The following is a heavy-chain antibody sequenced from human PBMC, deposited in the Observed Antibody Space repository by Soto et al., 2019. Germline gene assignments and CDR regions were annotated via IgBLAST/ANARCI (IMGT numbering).Heavy chain of an antibody. J-gene: IGHJ4*02. CDR1: GFPFTSYG. Sequence: QVQLVESGGGVVQPGRSLRLSCEASGFPFTSYGMHWVREGPDKGLEWVAIISYDGSDKYYADSVKGRFTISRDNSKNTLYLQLNSLRPEDTALYYCVAGQYYFDYRGQGTLVIVSS. V-gene: IGHV3-30*03. CDR3: VAGQYYFDY. CDR2: ISYDGSDK.